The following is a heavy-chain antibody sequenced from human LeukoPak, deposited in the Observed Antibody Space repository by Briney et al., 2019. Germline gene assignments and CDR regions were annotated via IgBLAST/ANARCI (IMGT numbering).Heavy chain of an antibody. CDR3: ARDSPPLGGICYGD. D-gene: IGHD2-15*01. J-gene: IGHJ4*02. CDR1: GGSFSGYY. Sequence: MTSETLSLTCAVYGGSFSGYYWSWIRQPPGKGLEWIGEINHSGSTNYNPSLKSRVTISVDTSKNQFSLKLSSVTAEDTAVYYCARDSPPLGGICYGDWGQGPLVTVSS. CDR2: INHSGST. V-gene: IGHV4-34*01.